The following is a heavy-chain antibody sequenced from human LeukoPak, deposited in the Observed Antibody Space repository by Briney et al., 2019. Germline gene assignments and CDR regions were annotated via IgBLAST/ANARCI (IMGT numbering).Heavy chain of an antibody. CDR1: GGSISSSNW. Sequence: SGTLSLTCAVSGGSISSSNWWSWVRQPPGKGLEWIGEIYHSGSTNYNPSLKSRVTISVDTSKNQFSLKMSSVTAADTAMYYCARGLNPYYFGSGSYYFDYWGQGTLVTVSS. V-gene: IGHV4-4*02. J-gene: IGHJ4*02. CDR3: ARGLNPYYFGSGSYYFDY. D-gene: IGHD3-10*01. CDR2: IYHSGST.